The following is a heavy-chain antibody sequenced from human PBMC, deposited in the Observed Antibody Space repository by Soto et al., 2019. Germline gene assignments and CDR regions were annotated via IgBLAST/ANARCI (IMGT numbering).Heavy chain of an antibody. CDR1: GGSFSGYY. V-gene: IGHV4-34*01. D-gene: IGHD2-8*01. J-gene: IGHJ6*03. CDR3: ARAKGNGVCYIRYCYYYYMDV. Sequence: SETLSLTCAVYGGSFSGYYWSWIRQPPGKGLEWIGEINHSGSTNYNPSLKSRVTISVDTSKNQFSLKLSSVTAADTAVYYCARAKGNGVCYIRYCYYYYMDVWGKGTTVTVSS. CDR2: INHSGST.